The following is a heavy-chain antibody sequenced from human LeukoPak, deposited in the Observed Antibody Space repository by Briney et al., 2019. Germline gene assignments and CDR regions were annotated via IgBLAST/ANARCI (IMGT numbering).Heavy chain of an antibody. J-gene: IGHJ4*02. V-gene: IGHV3-48*04. D-gene: IGHD6-13*01. Sequence: PGGSLRLSCAASGFTFSSYSMNWVRQAPGKGLEWVSYISSSSSTIYYADSVKGRFTISRDNAQNSLYLQMNSLRVEDTAVYYCARGIAAAGWYYFDYWGQGALVTVSS. CDR2: ISSSSSTI. CDR3: ARGIAAAGWYYFDY. CDR1: GFTFSSYS.